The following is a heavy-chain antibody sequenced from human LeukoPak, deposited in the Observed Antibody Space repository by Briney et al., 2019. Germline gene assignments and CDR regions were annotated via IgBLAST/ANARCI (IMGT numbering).Heavy chain of an antibody. Sequence: GASVKVSCKASGGTFSSYAISWVRQAPGQGLEWMGWINPNSGGTNYAQKFQGRVTMTRDTSISTAYMELSRLRSDDTAVYYCAGMYCSGGSCSYNWFDPWGQGTLVTVSS. D-gene: IGHD2-15*01. CDR1: GGTFSSYA. CDR3: AGMYCSGGSCSYNWFDP. J-gene: IGHJ5*02. CDR2: INPNSGGT. V-gene: IGHV1-2*02.